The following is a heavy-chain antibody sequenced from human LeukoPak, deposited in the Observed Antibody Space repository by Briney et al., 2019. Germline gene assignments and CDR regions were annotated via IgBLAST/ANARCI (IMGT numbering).Heavy chain of an antibody. CDR3: ARVGSWYNNHHWFDP. CDR2: INPNTGDT. V-gene: IGHV1-2*02. CDR1: GFSFTGYD. J-gene: IGHJ5*02. Sequence: ASVTLSCKASGFSFTGYDMHWVRQAPGQGLEWMGWINPNTGDTNYAQKFQGRVTMTRDTSINTAYLEVSRLKSEDTAVYYCARVGSWYNNHHWFDPWGQGTLVTVSS. D-gene: IGHD6-13*01.